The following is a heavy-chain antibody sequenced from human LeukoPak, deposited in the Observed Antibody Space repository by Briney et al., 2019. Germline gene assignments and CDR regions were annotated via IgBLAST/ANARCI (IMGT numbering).Heavy chain of an antibody. J-gene: IGHJ4*02. Sequence: SETLSLTCAVYGGSFSGYYWSWIRQPPGKGLEWIGEINHSGSTNYNPSLKSRVTISVDTSKNQFSLKLSSVTAADTAVYYCARGRNYDFWSGYYLYYFDYWGQGALVTVSS. D-gene: IGHD3-3*01. CDR3: ARGRNYDFWSGYYLYYFDY. CDR1: GGSFSGYY. CDR2: INHSGST. V-gene: IGHV4-34*01.